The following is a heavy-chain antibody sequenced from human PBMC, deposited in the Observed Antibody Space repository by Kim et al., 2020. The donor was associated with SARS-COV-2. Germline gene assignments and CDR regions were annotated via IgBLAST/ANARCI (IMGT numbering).Heavy chain of an antibody. CDR2: T. CDR3: ARGIAVAATIDY. J-gene: IGHJ4*02. Sequence: TKYSEKFQCRATITRDQSATTAYMELSSRRSEDTAVYYCARGIAVAATIDYWGQGTLVTVSS. V-gene: IGHV1-3*01. D-gene: IGHD6-13*01.